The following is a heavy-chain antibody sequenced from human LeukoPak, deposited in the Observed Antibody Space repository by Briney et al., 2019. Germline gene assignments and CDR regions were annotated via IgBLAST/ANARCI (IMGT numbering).Heavy chain of an antibody. CDR1: GGTFSSYA. CDR3: ARAEGYDTPFFDY. CDR2: IIPIFGTA. D-gene: IGHD5-12*01. J-gene: IGHJ4*02. Sequence: SVKVSCKASGGTFSSYAISWVRQAPGQGLEWMGGIIPIFGTANYAQKFQGRVTITTDESTSTAYMELSSLRSEDTAVYYCARAEGYDTPFFDYWGQGTLVTVSS. V-gene: IGHV1-69*05.